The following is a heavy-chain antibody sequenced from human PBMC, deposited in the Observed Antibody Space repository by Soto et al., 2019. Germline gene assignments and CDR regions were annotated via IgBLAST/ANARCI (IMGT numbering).Heavy chain of an antibody. J-gene: IGHJ4*02. CDR1: GGSISSGGYS. D-gene: IGHD6-6*01. CDR3: ASGSHVPHY. V-gene: IGHV4-30-2*01. CDR2: ISHSGST. Sequence: QLQLQESGSGLVKPSQTLSLTCAVSGGSISSGGYSWSWIRQPPGKGLEWIGYISHSGSTYYNPSRKSRVTISVDRSKNQFSLKLSSVPAADTAMYYCASGSHVPHYWGQGTLVTVSS.